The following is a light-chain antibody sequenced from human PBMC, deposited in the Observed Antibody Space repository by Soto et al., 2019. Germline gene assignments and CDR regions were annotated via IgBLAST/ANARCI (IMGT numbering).Light chain of an antibody. CDR1: QGISSY. J-gene: IGKJ1*01. CDR2: AAS. Sequence: AIRMTQSPSSFSASTGDRVTITCRASQGISSYLAWYQQKPGKAPKLLIYAASTVQSGVPSRFSGSGSGTDFTLTISCLQSEDFATYYCQQYYSYPWTFGQGTKGEIK. CDR3: QQYYSYPWT. V-gene: IGKV1-8*01.